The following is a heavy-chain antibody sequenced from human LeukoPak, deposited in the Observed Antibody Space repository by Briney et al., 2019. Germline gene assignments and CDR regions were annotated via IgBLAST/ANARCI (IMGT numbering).Heavy chain of an antibody. V-gene: IGHV4-59*11. J-gene: IGHJ3*02. CDR3: ARDLVTVTKGFDI. CDR1: GDPFSSHY. D-gene: IGHD4-17*01. CDR2: ISYIGTT. Sequence: PSETLSLTCAVSGDPFSSHYWTWIRQPPGRGLEWIGYISYIGTTHYNPSLKSRVTISIDTSKNQFSLKLSSVTTADTAVYYCARDLVTVTKGFDIWGLGTMVSVSS.